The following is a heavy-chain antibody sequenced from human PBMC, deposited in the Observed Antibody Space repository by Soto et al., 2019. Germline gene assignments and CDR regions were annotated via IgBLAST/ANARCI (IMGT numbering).Heavy chain of an antibody. CDR3: ARLGELSGGDY. CDR2: IYYSGST. V-gene: IGHV4-61*05. D-gene: IGHD1-26*01. CDR1: GGSISSSSYY. Sequence: TSETLSLTCTVSGGSISSSSYYWSWIRQPPGKGLEWIGYIYYSGSTNYNPSLKSRVTISVDTSKNQFSLKLSSVTAADTAVYYCARLGELSGGDYWGQGTLVTVSS. J-gene: IGHJ4*02.